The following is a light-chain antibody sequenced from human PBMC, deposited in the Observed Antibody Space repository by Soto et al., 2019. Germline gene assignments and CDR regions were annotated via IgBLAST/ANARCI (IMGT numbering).Light chain of an antibody. V-gene: IGKV3-20*01. CDR1: QSVRDSH. CDR2: ETS. J-gene: IGKJ1*01. Sequence: EIVLTQSPGTLSLSPGERATLSCRASQSVRDSHLAWYQQKPGQAPSLLIYETSSRATGIPDRFRGSGSGTEFALTIARVEPEDVAMYFCQQYCSSPGTFGQGTNVEI. CDR3: QQYCSSPGT.